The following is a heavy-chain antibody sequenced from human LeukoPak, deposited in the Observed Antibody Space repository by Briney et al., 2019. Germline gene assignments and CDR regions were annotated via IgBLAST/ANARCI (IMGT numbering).Heavy chain of an antibody. CDR1: GFTFNIYA. V-gene: IGHV3-23*01. CDR2: LNEDGGYT. J-gene: IGHJ4*02. Sequence: GGSLSLSCAASGFTFNIYAMSWVRQAPGKGLAWVSGLNEDGGYTYYADSVKGRFTISRDNSENTLYLQMSSLRAEDTAIYYCVRDFSCSGGSCPLFASWGEGTLVSVSS. D-gene: IGHD2-15*01. CDR3: VRDFSCSGGSCPLFAS.